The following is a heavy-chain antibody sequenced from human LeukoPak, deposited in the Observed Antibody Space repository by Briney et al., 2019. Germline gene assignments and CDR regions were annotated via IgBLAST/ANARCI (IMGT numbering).Heavy chain of an antibody. Sequence: PSETLSLTCAVYGGSFSGYYWSWIRQPPGKGLEWIGEINHSGSANYNPSLKSRVTISVDTSKNQFSLKLSSVTAADTAVYYCARSGTGLLRYYFDYWGQGTLITVSS. D-gene: IGHD3-22*01. CDR2: INHSGSA. CDR3: ARSGTGLLRYYFDY. J-gene: IGHJ4*02. V-gene: IGHV4-34*01. CDR1: GGSFSGYY.